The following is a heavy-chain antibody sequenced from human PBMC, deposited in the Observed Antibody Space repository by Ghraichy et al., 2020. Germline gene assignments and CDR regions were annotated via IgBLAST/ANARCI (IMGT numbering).Heavy chain of an antibody. CDR2: IIPIFGTA. J-gene: IGHJ6*02. Sequence: SVKVSCKASGGTFSSYAISWVRQAPGQGLEWMGGIIPIFGTANYAQKFQGRVTITADESTSTAYMELSSLGSEDPAGYYCASNTIFGVVIPYYYYGMDVWGQGTTVTVSS. CDR1: GGTFSSYA. V-gene: IGHV1-69*13. CDR3: ASNTIFGVVIPYYYYGMDV. D-gene: IGHD3-3*01.